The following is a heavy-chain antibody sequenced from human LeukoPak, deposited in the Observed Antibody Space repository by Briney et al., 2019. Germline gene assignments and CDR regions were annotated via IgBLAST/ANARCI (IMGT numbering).Heavy chain of an antibody. CDR1: GFTFSSYS. J-gene: IGHJ6*03. Sequence: KPGGSLRLSCAASGFTFSSYSMNWVRQAPGKGLEWVSSISSISSYIYYADSVKGRFTISRDNAKNSLYLQMNSLRAEDTAVYYCTRARVVTVPGTADYYFYMDVWGRGTTVTVSS. V-gene: IGHV3-21*01. CDR3: TRARVVTVPGTADYYFYMDV. D-gene: IGHD6-19*01. CDR2: ISSISSYI.